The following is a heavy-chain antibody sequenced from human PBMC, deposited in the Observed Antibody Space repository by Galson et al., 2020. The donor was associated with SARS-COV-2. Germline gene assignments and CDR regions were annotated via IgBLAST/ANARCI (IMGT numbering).Heavy chain of an antibody. CDR3: AHRPGSWYWGYFDY. CDR1: GFSLSTSGMC. J-gene: IGHJ4*02. V-gene: IGHV2-70*12. Sequence: SGPTLVKPTQTLTLTCTFSGFSLSTSGMCVSWIRQPPGKALEWLALIDWDDDKYYSTSLKTRLTISKDTSKNQVVLTMTNMDPVDTATYYCAHRPGSWYWGYFDYWGQGTLVTVSS. D-gene: IGHD6-13*01. CDR2: IDWDDDK.